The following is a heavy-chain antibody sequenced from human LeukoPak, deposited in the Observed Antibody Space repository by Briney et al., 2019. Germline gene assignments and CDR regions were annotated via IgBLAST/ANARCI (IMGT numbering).Heavy chain of an antibody. V-gene: IGHV3-23*01. J-gene: IGHJ6*04. CDR2: ISGSGGST. Sequence: GGSLRLSCAASGFTVSSNYMSWVRQAPGKGLEWVSAISGSGGSTYYADSVKGRFTISRDNSKNSLYLQMNSLRAEDTAVYYCAELGITMIGGVWGKGTTVTISS. D-gene: IGHD3-10*02. CDR1: GFTVSSNY. CDR3: AELGITMIGGV.